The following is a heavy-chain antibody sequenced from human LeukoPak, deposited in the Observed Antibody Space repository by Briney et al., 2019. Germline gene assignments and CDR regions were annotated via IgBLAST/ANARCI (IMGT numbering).Heavy chain of an antibody. D-gene: IGHD6-19*01. CDR3: AKDISGWYGSFAFDI. Sequence: GGLRLSCAASGFTFNNYAMNWVRQAPGKGLEWVSAISGSGGSTYYADSVKGRFTISRDNSKNTLYLQMNSLRAEDTAVYYCAKDISGWYGSFAFDIWGQGTMVTVSS. J-gene: IGHJ3*02. CDR2: ISGSGGST. CDR1: GFTFNNYA. V-gene: IGHV3-23*01.